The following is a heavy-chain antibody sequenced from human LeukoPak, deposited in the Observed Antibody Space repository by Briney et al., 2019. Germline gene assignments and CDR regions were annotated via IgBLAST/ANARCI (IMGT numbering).Heavy chain of an antibody. V-gene: IGHV5-51*01. CDR2: IYPGDSDT. CDR3: ASLGDSSGYYFDY. D-gene: IGHD3-22*01. Sequence: GESLKISCKGSGYSFTSYWIGWVRQMPGKGLEWMGIIYPGDSDTKYSPSFQGQVTISADKSISTAYLQWSSLKASDTAMYYCASLGDSSGYYFDYWGQGTLVTVSS. J-gene: IGHJ4*02. CDR1: GYSFTSYW.